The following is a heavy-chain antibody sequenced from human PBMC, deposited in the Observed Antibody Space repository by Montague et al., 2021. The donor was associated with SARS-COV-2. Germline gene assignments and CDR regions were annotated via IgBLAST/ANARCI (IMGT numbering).Heavy chain of an antibody. CDR2: IYYSGST. D-gene: IGHD6-19*01. Sequence: SETLSLTCTVSGGSISSYYWSWIRQPPGKGLKWIGYIYYSGSTNYNPSLKSRVTISVDTSKNQFSLKLSSVTAADTAVYYCARAQGAGYSSGWYNYYYYMDVWGKGTTVTVSS. J-gene: IGHJ6*03. CDR1: GGSISSYY. CDR3: ARAQGAGYSSGWYNYYYYMDV. V-gene: IGHV4-59*01.